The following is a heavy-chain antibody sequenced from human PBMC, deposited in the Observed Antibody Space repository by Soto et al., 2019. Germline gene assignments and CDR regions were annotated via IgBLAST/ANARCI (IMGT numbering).Heavy chain of an antibody. CDR1: GGTFSSYA. CDR3: ARDRSSGSLGWYFDL. CDR2: IIAICGTA. V-gene: IGHV1-69*13. D-gene: IGHD3-22*01. Sequence: ASLKVSGKASGGTFSSYAISWVRRAPGQGLEWMGGIIAICGTANYAQKLQGRVTITADEFTSTDYMELSSLRSEDTAVYYCARDRSSGSLGWYFDLWGRGTLVTVCS. J-gene: IGHJ2*01.